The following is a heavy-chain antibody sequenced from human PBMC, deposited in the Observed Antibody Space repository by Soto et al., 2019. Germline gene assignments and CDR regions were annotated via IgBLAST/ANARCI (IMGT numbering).Heavy chain of an antibody. D-gene: IGHD3-10*01. J-gene: IGHJ6*02. CDR1: GFTFSNCA. CDR2: LVVGSGNT. V-gene: IGHV1-58*01. Sequence: SVKGSCKASGFTFSNCAVQWVRQARGQRLEWIGWLVVGSGNTIYAQRFQERVTITRDMSTSTAYMELSSLRSEDTAVYYCAAAHRGYYYGMDVWGQGTTVTVSS. CDR3: AAAHRGYYYGMDV.